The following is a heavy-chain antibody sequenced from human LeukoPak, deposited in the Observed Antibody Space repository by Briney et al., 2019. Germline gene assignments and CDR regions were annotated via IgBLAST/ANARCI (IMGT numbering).Heavy chain of an antibody. J-gene: IGHJ4*02. D-gene: IGHD5-24*01. V-gene: IGHV1-69*13. CDR3: ARGKVEMATISGLGY. CDR2: TIPIFGTA. Sequence: ASVKVSCKASGGTFSSYAISWVRQAPGQGLEWMGGTIPIFGTANYAQKFQGRVTITADESTSTAYMELSSLRSEDTAVYYCARGKVEMATISGLGYWGQGTLVTVSS. CDR1: GGTFSSYA.